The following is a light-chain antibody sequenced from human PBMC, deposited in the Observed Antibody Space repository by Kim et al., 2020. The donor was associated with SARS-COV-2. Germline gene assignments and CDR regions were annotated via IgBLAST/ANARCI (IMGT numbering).Light chain of an antibody. CDR3: NSRDSSGNRVF. J-gene: IGLJ1*01. CDR1: SLRSYY. V-gene: IGLV3-19*01. CDR2: GKN. Sequence: SSELTQDPAVSVALGQTVRITCQGDSLRSYYASWYQQKPGQAPVLVIYGKNNRPSGIPDRFSGSSSGNTASLTITGAQAEDEADYYCNSRDSSGNRVFFG.